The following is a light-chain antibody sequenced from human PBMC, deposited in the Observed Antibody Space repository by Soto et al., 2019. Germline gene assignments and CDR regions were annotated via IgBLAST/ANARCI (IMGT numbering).Light chain of an antibody. J-gene: IGLJ3*02. CDR1: SGHSSFA. CDR2: LNNDGSH. Sequence: QSVLTQSPSASASLGASVKLTCTLSSGHSSFAIAWHQQQPEKGPRYLMKLNNDGSHNKGDGIPDRFSGSSSGAERYLTISSLQSEDEADYYCQTWGTGVWVFGGGTKLTVL. CDR3: QTWGTGVWV. V-gene: IGLV4-69*01.